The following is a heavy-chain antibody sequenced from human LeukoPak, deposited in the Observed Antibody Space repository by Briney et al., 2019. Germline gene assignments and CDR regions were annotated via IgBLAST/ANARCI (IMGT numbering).Heavy chain of an antibody. J-gene: IGHJ5*02. D-gene: IGHD3-10*01. Sequence: ASVKVSCKASGYTFTSYGISWVRQAPGQGLEWMGWISAYNGNTNYAQKLLGRVTMTTDTSTSTAYMELRSLRSDDTAVYYCARCLYGSGSYYYQDWFDPWGQGTLVTVSS. CDR3: ARCLYGSGSYYYQDWFDP. CDR1: GYTFTSYG. CDR2: ISAYNGNT. V-gene: IGHV1-18*04.